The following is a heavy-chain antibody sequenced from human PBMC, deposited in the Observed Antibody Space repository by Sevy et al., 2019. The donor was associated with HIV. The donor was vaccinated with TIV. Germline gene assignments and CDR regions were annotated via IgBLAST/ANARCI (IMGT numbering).Heavy chain of an antibody. J-gene: IGHJ4*02. CDR2: VSSGGGGA. D-gene: IGHD1-20*01. CDR3: AKGYVTSCSPLDN. CDR1: EFTFSSYA. Sequence: GGSLRLSCAASEFTFSSYAMSWVRQAPGKGLEWVSAVSSGGGGAYYADSVKGRFTVSRDNSKNTLYLQMSSLRVDDTAVYYCAKGYVTSCSPLDNWGQGTLVTVSS. V-gene: IGHV3-23*01.